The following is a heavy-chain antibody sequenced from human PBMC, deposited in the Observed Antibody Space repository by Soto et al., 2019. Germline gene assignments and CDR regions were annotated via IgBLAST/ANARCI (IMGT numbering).Heavy chain of an antibody. CDR2: ISYDGSNK. CDR3: AKDRALLRFLEWLLDDAFDI. D-gene: IGHD3-3*01. V-gene: IGHV3-30*18. CDR1: GFTFSSYG. J-gene: IGHJ3*02. Sequence: QVQLVESGGGVVQPGRSLRLSCAASGFTFSSYGMHWVRQAPGKGLEWVAGISYDGSNKYYADSVKGRFTISRDNSKNPLYLQMNRLRAEDTAVYYCAKDRALLRFLEWLLDDAFDIWGQGTMVTVSS.